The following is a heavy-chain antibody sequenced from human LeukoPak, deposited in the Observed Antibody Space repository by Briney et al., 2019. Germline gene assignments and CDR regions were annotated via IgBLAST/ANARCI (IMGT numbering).Heavy chain of an antibody. CDR1: GFTFSSYW. J-gene: IGHJ4*02. Sequence: GGSLRLSCAASGFTFSSYWMHWVRQAPGKGLVWVSRINSDGSSTSYADSVKGRFTISRDDSKNTLYLQMNSLKPEDTAVYYCTYRSGRDGYRTGIDYWGQGTLVTASS. CDR2: INSDGSST. CDR3: TYRSGRDGYRTGIDY. V-gene: IGHV3-74*01. D-gene: IGHD5-24*01.